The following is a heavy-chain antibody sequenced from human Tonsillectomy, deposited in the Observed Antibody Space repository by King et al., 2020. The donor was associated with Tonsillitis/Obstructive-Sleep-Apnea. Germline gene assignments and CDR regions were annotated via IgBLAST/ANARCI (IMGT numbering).Heavy chain of an antibody. Sequence: VQLQQWGARLLKPSETLSLTCAVYGGSFSGYYWSWIRQPPGKGLEWIGETDHSGSTNYNPSLKSRVTISADRSKTQFSLNLSSVTAADTAVYYCAREITTGGFDIWGQGTMGTVSS. J-gene: IGHJ3*02. V-gene: IGHV4-34*01. CDR1: GGSFSGYY. CDR3: AREITTGGFDI. CDR2: TDHSGST. D-gene: IGHD3-3*01.